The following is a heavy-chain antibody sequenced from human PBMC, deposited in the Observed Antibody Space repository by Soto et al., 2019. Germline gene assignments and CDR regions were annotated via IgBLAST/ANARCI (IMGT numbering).Heavy chain of an antibody. D-gene: IGHD3-3*01. Sequence: ASVKVSCKASGYTFTSYGISWVRQAPGQGLEWMGWISAYNGNTNYAQKLQGRVTMTTDTSTSTAYMGLRSLRSDDTAVYYCARGPRGGFWSGYAFYYYYGMDVWGQGTTVTVSS. V-gene: IGHV1-18*04. CDR2: ISAYNGNT. CDR1: GYTFTSYG. J-gene: IGHJ6*02. CDR3: ARGPRGGFWSGYAFYYYYGMDV.